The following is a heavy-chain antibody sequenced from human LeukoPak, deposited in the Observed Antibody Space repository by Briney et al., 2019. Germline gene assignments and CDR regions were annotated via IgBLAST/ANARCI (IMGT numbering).Heavy chain of an antibody. D-gene: IGHD3-3*01. V-gene: IGHV3-30*04. CDR2: ISYDGSNK. Sequence: PGGSLRLSCAASGFTFSSYAMHWVRQAPGKGLEWVAVISYDGSNKYYADSVKGRFTISRDNSKNTLYLQMNSLRAEDTAVYYCARDPINYDFWSGYRRPGFDYWGQGTLVTVSS. CDR3: ARDPINYDFWSGYRRPGFDY. CDR1: GFTFSSYA. J-gene: IGHJ4*02.